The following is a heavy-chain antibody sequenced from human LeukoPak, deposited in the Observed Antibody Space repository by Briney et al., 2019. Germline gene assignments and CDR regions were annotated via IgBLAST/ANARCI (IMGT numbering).Heavy chain of an antibody. D-gene: IGHD6-13*01. Sequence: KPSETLSLTCTVSGGSISSYYWSWIRQPPGKGLEWIGYIYYSGSTNYNPSLKSRVTISGDTSKNQFSLKLRSVTAADTAVYYCARDRVGQQLEGRKNNYYYMDVWGKGTTVTISS. CDR2: IYYSGST. V-gene: IGHV4-59*01. J-gene: IGHJ6*03. CDR3: ARDRVGQQLEGRKNNYYYMDV. CDR1: GGSISSYY.